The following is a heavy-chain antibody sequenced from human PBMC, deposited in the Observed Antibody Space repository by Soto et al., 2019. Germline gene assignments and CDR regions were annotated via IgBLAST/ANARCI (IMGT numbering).Heavy chain of an antibody. CDR3: ARGADYDFWSAYPYDWLDP. Sequence: ESGGGVVQPGRSLRLSCAASEFTFSTYAMHWVRQAPGKGLEWVAVISHNGANKYYADSVKGRFTISRDNSEKTVYLQMNTLRGDDTGVYYCARGADYDFWSAYPYDWLDPWGQGTLVSVSS. J-gene: IGHJ5*02. D-gene: IGHD3-3*01. V-gene: IGHV3-30-3*01. CDR2: ISHNGANK. CDR1: EFTFSTYA.